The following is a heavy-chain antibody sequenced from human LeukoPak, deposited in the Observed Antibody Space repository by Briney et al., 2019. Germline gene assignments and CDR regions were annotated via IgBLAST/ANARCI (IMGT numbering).Heavy chain of an antibody. CDR3: AKTYYDFWSPDAFDI. Sequence: GGSLRLPCAASGFTFSSYAMSWVRQAPGKGLEWVSAISGSGGSTYYADSVKGRFTISRDNSKNTLYLQMNSLRAEDTAVYYCAKTYYDFWSPDAFDIWGQGTMVTVSS. J-gene: IGHJ3*02. CDR1: GFTFSSYA. D-gene: IGHD3-3*01. CDR2: ISGSGGST. V-gene: IGHV3-23*01.